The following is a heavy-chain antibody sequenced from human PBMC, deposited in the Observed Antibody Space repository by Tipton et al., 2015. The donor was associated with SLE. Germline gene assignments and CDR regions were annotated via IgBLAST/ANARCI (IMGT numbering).Heavy chain of an antibody. CDR2: IYYSRST. J-gene: IGHJ6*03. CDR3: ARGSSSWKGSYYYYYMDV. CDR1: GGSISSYY. Sequence: TLSLTCTVSGGSISSYYWSWIRQPPGKGLEWIGYIYYSRSTNYNPSLKSRVTISVDTSKNQFSLKLSSVTAADTAVYYCARGSSSWKGSYYYYYMDVWGKGTTVTVSS. V-gene: IGHV4-59*01. D-gene: IGHD6-13*01.